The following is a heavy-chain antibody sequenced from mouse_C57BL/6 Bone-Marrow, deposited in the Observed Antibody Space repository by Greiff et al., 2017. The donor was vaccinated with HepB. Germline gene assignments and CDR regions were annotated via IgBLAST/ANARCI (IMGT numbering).Heavy chain of an antibody. D-gene: IGHD4-1*01. Sequence: VKLSCKASGYTFTSYGISWVKQRTGQGLEWIGEIYPRSGNTYYNEKFKGKATLTADKSPSTAYMELRSLTSEDSAVYFCGRTLGRSAWFAYWGQGTLVTVSA. V-gene: IGHV1-81*01. CDR3: GRTLGRSAWFAY. CDR1: GYTFTSYG. CDR2: IYPRSGNT. J-gene: IGHJ3*01.